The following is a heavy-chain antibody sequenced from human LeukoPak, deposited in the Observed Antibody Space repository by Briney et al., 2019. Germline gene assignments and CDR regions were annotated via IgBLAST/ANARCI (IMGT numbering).Heavy chain of an antibody. CDR1: GFTFSSYG. J-gene: IGHJ4*02. CDR2: ISYDGGNK. Sequence: GRSLRPSCAASGFTFSSYGMHWVRQAPGKGLEWVAVISYDGGNKYYADSVKGRFTISRDNSKNTLYLQMNSLRAEDTAVYYCAKDRRYYDSSGTTPDYWGQGTLVTVSS. CDR3: AKDRRYYDSSGTTPDY. D-gene: IGHD3-22*01. V-gene: IGHV3-30*18.